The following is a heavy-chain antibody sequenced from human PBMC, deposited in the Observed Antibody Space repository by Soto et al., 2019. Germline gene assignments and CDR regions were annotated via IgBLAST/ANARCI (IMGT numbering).Heavy chain of an antibody. V-gene: IGHV3-23*01. CDR3: ANNFYDSYGSGNNWYFDL. J-gene: IGHJ2*01. Sequence: GGLRLSCAASGFTFSSYAMSWVRQAPGKGLEWVSAISGSGGSTYYADSVKGRFTISRDNSKNTLYLQMNSLRAEDTAVYYCANNFYDSYGSGNNWYFDLWGRGTLVTVSS. CDR2: ISGSGGST. D-gene: IGHD3-22*01. CDR1: GFTFSSYA.